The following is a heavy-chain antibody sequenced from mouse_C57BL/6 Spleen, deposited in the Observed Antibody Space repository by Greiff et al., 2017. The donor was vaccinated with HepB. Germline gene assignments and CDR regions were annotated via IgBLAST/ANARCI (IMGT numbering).Heavy chain of an antibody. CDR3: YYGSSYDYAMDY. CDR1: GYTFTSYW. D-gene: IGHD1-1*01. J-gene: IGHJ4*01. CDR2: IHPNSGST. Sequence: QVQLQQPGAELVKPGASVKLSCKASGYTFTSYWMHWVKQRPGQGLEWIGMIHPNSGSTNYNEKFKSKATLTVDKSSSTAYMQLSSLTSEDSAVYYCYYGSSYDYAMDYWGQGTSVTVSS. V-gene: IGHV1-64*01.